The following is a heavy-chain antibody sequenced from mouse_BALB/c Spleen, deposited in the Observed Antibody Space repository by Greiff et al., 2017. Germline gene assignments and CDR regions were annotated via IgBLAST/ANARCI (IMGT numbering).Heavy chain of an antibody. CDR2: IDPANGNT. V-gene: IGHV14-3*02. J-gene: IGHJ3*01. CDR3: ARSLTVVPFAY. D-gene: IGHD1-1*01. Sequence: EVKLQESGAELVKPGASVKLSCTASGFNIKDTYMHWVKQRPEQGLEWIGRIDPANGNTKYDPKFQGKATITADTSSNTAYLQLSSLTSEDTAVYYCARSLTVVPFAYWGQGTLVTVSA. CDR1: GFNIKDTY.